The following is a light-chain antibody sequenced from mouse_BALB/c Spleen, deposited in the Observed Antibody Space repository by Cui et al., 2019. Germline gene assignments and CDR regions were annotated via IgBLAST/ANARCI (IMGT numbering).Light chain of an antibody. Sequence: QLVLTQSRAIMPASPGGKVTLTCSASSSVSSSYVYWYQQKPGSSPKLWIYSTSNLASGVPARFSGSGSGTSYSLTISSMEAEDAASYFCQQWSSYPPTFGAGTKLELK. CDR1: SSVSSSY. CDR3: QQWSSYPPT. V-gene: IGKV4-79*01. CDR2: STS. J-gene: IGKJ5*01.